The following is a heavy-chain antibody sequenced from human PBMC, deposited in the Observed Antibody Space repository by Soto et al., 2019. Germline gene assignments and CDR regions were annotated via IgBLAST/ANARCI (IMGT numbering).Heavy chain of an antibody. J-gene: IGHJ4*02. CDR1: GYTFTSYY. CDR3: ADVDPGHCDSYSCREFDH. Sequence: ASVKVSCKASGYTFTSYYMHWVRQAPGQGLEWMGIINPSGGSTSYAQKFQGRVTMTRDTSTSTVYMELSSLRSEDTAVYNCADVDPGHCDSYSCREFDHWGQGTLVTVSS. V-gene: IGHV1-46*01. CDR2: INPSGGST. D-gene: IGHD2-15*01.